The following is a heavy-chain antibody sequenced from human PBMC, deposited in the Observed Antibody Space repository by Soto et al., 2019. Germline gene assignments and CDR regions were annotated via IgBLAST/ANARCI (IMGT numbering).Heavy chain of an antibody. V-gene: IGHV3-74*02. CDR1: GFPFSNYW. CDR3: ARGECVGGTCYSLAGSFYYSMDV. J-gene: IGHJ6*03. Sequence: EVQLVESGGGLVQPGGSLRLSCAASGFPFSNYWMYCVRQAQVKGLEGVSRINSDGSVSSHADSVRGRLTISRDNVKNTLDLHVDSLRAEDTAVDFCARGECVGGTCYSLAGSFYYSMDVWGKGTKVTVFS. D-gene: IGHD2-15*01. CDR2: INSDGSVS.